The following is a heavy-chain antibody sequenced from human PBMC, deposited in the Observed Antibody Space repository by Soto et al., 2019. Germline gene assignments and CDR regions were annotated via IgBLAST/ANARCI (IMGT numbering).Heavy chain of an antibody. Sequence: PGESLEISCKGSGYNFAGYWIAWVRQMPGKGLELMGIIYPSDSDTRYRPSFQGQVTISADKSISSAYLQWSSLRASDTAMYYCARGGVSPRTFDYWGQGTTVTVSS. CDR1: GYNFAGYW. V-gene: IGHV5-51*01. CDR2: IYPSDSDT. D-gene: IGHD3-3*01. CDR3: ARGGVSPRTFDY. J-gene: IGHJ4*02.